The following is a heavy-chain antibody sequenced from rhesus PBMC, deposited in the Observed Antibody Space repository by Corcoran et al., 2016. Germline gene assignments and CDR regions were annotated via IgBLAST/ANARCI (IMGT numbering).Heavy chain of an antibody. V-gene: IGHV4-80*01. D-gene: IGHD5-42*01. CDR1: GSSISRFC. CDR3: AREGLRDTAGTVTY. CDR2: INGNRGST. J-gene: IGHJ4*01. Sequence: QVQLQESGPGLVKPSATLSLTCAVSGSSISRFCWRLIRQPPGTGLEWIGEINGNRGSTYYNPSLKSRVTISKDASKNQFSLKLSSVTAADTAVYYCAREGLRDTAGTVTYWGQGVLVTVSS.